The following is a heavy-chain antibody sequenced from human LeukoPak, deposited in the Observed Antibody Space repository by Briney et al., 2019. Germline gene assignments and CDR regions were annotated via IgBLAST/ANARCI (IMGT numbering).Heavy chain of an antibody. CDR3: AKDSESNIAVAGSAGSYFDY. J-gene: IGHJ4*02. D-gene: IGHD6-19*01. Sequence: GGFLRLSCAASGFTFDDYAMHWVRQAPGKGLEWVSGISWNRGSIGYADSVKGRFTISRDNAKNSLYLQMNSLRAEDTALYYCAKDSESNIAVAGSAGSYFDYWGQGTLVTVSS. CDR1: GFTFDDYA. CDR2: ISWNRGSI. V-gene: IGHV3-9*01.